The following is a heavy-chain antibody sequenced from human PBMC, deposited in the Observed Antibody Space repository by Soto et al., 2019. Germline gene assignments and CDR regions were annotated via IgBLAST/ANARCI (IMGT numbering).Heavy chain of an antibody. J-gene: IGHJ6*02. V-gene: IGHV1-18*01. CDR3: ACSITRSQWRYGMDV. CDR2: ISAYNGNT. D-gene: IGHD2-8*01. CDR1: GYTFSNYG. Sequence: QVQLVQSGAEVKKPGASVKVSCKASGYTFSNYGFSWVRQAPGQRLEWMGWISAYNGNTNYAQKVQGRVTMTTDTPTGTAYMELRSLRSDDTAVHYCACSITRSQWRYGMDVWGQGTTVTVS.